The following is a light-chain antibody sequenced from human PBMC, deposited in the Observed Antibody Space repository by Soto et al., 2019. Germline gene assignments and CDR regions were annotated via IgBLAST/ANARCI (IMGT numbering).Light chain of an antibody. CDR2: DAS. J-gene: IGKJ1*01. Sequence: EIVMTQSPDTLSLSPGERATFSRRASQSVSGNLAWYQHRPGQAPRLLIYDASIRATGIPPGLSGGGSGTEFSLTISSLQAEDFAVYYCQQYNNRPPWTFGHGTKVDIK. V-gene: IGKV3-15*01. CDR3: QQYNNRPPWT. CDR1: QSVSGN.